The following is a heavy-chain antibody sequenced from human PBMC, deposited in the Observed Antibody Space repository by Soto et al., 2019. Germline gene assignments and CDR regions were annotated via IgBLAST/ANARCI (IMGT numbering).Heavy chain of an antibody. D-gene: IGHD6-13*01. Sequence: QVHLQESGPGLVRPSQILSLTCTVSGGSVSSGGYYWSWIRQSPGKGLEWIGSIYYSGDTYYNPSLNSRVTISIATSQNQFSLNLISMTAADTAVYYCARVGSTHFESWGQGILVTVSP. J-gene: IGHJ4*02. V-gene: IGHV4-31*03. CDR2: IYYSGDT. CDR3: ARVGSTHFES. CDR1: GGSVSSGGYY.